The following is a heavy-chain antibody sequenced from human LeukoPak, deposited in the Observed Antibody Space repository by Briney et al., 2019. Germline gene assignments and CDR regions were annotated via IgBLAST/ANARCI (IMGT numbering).Heavy chain of an antibody. J-gene: IGHJ4*02. D-gene: IGHD3-22*01. CDR2: ISYDGSNK. CDR1: GFTFSSYS. Sequence: GGSLRLSCAASGFTFSSYSMNWVRQAPGKGLEWVAVISYDGSNKYYADSVKGRFTISRDNSKNTLYLQMNSLRAEDTAVYYCARVSYYYDNSGYSLNYWGQGTLVTVSS. CDR3: ARVSYYYDNSGYSLNY. V-gene: IGHV3-30*03.